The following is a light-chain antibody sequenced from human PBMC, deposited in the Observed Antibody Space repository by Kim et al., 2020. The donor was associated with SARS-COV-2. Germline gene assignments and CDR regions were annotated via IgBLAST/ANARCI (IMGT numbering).Light chain of an antibody. V-gene: IGLV3-21*04. Sequence: SYELTQPPSVSVAPGKTARIIFGGNNIGSKSVHWYQQKPGQAPVLVIYYDSDRPSGIPERFSGSYSGYTATLTISRVEAGDEAEYYCQLWDISSDHLVFGRRAQLTGL. CDR1: NIGSKS. J-gene: IGLJ3*02. CDR3: QLWDISSDHLV. CDR2: YDS.